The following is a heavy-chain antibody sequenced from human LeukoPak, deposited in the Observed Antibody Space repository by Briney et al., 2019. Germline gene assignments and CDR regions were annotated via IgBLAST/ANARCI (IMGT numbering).Heavy chain of an antibody. CDR1: GGSISSYY. D-gene: IGHD1-26*01. CDR3: ARQNGGSWNYYYYMDV. V-gene: IGHV4-59*08. Sequence: PSETLSLTCIVSGGSISSYYWSWIRQPPGKGLEWIGYIYYSGSTNYNPSLKSRVTISVDTSKNQFSLKLSSVTAADTAVYYCARQNGGSWNYYYYMDVWGKGTTVTVSS. CDR2: IYYSGST. J-gene: IGHJ6*03.